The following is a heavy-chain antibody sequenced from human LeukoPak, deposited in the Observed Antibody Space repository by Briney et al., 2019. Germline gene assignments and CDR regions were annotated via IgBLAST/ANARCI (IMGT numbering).Heavy chain of an antibody. CDR1: GYRFTSYW. V-gene: IGHV5-51*01. Sequence: GESLKISFKGPGYRFTSYWIGWVRQMPGKGLEWMWIIYPGDSDTRYSPSFQGQVTISADKSLTTAYLQWSSLKASDTAMYYCARGFGSTWLEYWGQGTLVTVSS. CDR2: IYPGDSDT. CDR3: ARGFGSTWLEY. D-gene: IGHD6-13*01. J-gene: IGHJ1*01.